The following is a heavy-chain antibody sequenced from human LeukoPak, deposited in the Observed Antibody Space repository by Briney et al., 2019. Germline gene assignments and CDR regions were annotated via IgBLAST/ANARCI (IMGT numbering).Heavy chain of an antibody. D-gene: IGHD2-2*01. Sequence: ASVKVSCKASGGTFSSYAISWVRQAPGQGLEWMGRIIPIFSIANYAQKFQGRVTITADKSTSTAYMELSSLRSEDTAVYYCASHIVVVPAALYYHYGMDVWGQGTTVTVSS. CDR1: GGTFSSYA. CDR2: IIPIFSIA. CDR3: ASHIVVVPAALYYHYGMDV. J-gene: IGHJ6*02. V-gene: IGHV1-69*04.